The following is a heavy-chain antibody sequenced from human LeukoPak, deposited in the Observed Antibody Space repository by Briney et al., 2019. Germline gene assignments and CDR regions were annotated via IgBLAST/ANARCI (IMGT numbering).Heavy chain of an antibody. CDR3: ARDLYYYDSSGALDY. J-gene: IGHJ4*02. V-gene: IGHV3-30-3*01. Sequence: PGGSLRLSCAASGFTFSSYAMHWVRQAPGKGLEWVAVISYDGSNKYYADSVKGRFTISSDNSKNTLYLQMNSLRAEDTAVYYCARDLYYYDSSGALDYWGQGTLVTVSS. CDR2: ISYDGSNK. D-gene: IGHD3-22*01. CDR1: GFTFSSYA.